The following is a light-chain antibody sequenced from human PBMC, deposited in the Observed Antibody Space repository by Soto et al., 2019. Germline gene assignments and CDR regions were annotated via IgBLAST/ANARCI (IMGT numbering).Light chain of an antibody. V-gene: IGKV3-20*01. J-gene: IGKJ1*01. Sequence: IGVTQSSGTLSLSAGERATLSCRASQNVDTKYLAWYQIKPGQAPRIIIFGASGRATGIPDRFSGRGSGTDFTLTISRREPEDFAVYYCQQYGSLSWTFGQGTKVDIK. CDR2: GAS. CDR1: QNVDTKY. CDR3: QQYGSLSWT.